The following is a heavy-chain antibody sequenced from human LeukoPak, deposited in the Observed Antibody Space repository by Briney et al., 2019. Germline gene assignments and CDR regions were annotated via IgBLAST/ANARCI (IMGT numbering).Heavy chain of an antibody. CDR3: ARGVVVVPAANAWFDP. V-gene: IGHV1-18*01. D-gene: IGHD2-2*01. CDR1: GYTFTSYG. J-gene: IGHJ5*02. Sequence: GASVKVSCKASGYTFTSYGISWVRQAPGQGHEWMGWISAYNGNTNYAQKLQGRVTMTTDTSTSTAYMELRSLRSDDTAVYYCARGVVVVPAANAWFDPWGQGTLVTVSS. CDR2: ISAYNGNT.